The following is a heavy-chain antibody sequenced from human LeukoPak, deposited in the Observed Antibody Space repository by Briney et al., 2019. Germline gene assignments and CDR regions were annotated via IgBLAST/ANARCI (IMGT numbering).Heavy chain of an antibody. J-gene: IGHJ4*02. Sequence: GGSLRLSCAASGFTSSGYAMSWVRQAPGKGLEWVSTFSGGGDHTYYADSAKGRFTISRDKSKNTLHLQMNSLIVEDTAVYYCAKDSGYDFFVDYFDYWGQGTLVTVSS. V-gene: IGHV3-23*01. CDR2: FSGGGDHT. D-gene: IGHD5-12*01. CDR3: AKDSGYDFFVDYFDY. CDR1: GFTSSGYA.